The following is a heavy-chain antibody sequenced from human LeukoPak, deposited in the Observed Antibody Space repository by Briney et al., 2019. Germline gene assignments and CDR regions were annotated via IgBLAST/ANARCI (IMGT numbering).Heavy chain of an antibody. CDR2: ISPKNGDT. V-gene: IGHV1-18*01. CDR3: ARDPPPIAATDGWFDP. J-gene: IGHJ5*02. D-gene: IGHD6-13*01. Sequence: ASVKVSCKASGYTFTSYGIVWVRQAPGQGLEWMGWISPKNGDTNYAPKLQGRVTMTIETSTSTAYMELRSLRSDDTAVYYCARDPPPIAATDGWFDPWGQGTLVTVSS. CDR1: GYTFTSYG.